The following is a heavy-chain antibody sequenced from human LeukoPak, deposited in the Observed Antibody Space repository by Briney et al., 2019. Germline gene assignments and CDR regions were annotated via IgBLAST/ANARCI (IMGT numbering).Heavy chain of an antibody. CDR2: SHRSGNT. J-gene: IGHJ4*02. V-gene: IGHV4-59*08. Sequence: SETLSLTCTVSGDSVSSYYWSWIRQPPGKGLEWLAYSHRSGNTNYNPSLKSRVTVSVDTSKNQFSLRLSSLTAADTAMYYCARHKNSGTYPLDYWGQGILATVSS. CDR1: GDSVSSYY. D-gene: IGHD3-10*01. CDR3: ARHKNSGTYPLDY.